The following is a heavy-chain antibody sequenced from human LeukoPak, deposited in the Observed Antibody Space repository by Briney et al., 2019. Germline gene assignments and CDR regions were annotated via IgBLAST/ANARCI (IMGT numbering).Heavy chain of an antibody. D-gene: IGHD4-17*01. CDR1: GFTFNNYA. Sequence: GGPLRLSCAVSGFTFNNYAMTWVRQAPGKGLEWVSSIRGSGADTYYADSVKGRFTISRDNSKNKLSLHMNTLRAEDTAVYYCAKHFTFYGDSRGYYFDYWGQGALVTVSS. CDR2: IRGSGADT. V-gene: IGHV3-23*01. J-gene: IGHJ4*02. CDR3: AKHFTFYGDSRGYYFDY.